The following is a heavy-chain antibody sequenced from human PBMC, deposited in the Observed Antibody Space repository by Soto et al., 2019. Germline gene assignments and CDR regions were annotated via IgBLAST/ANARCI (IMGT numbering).Heavy chain of an antibody. D-gene: IGHD3-3*01. CDR3: ARLYYDFWSGYYAGYYYYMDV. J-gene: IGHJ6*03. Sequence: PSETLSLTCAVYGGSFSGYYWSWIRQPPGKGLEWIGEINHSGSTNYNPSLKSRVTISVDTSKNQFSLKLSSVTAADTAVYYCARLYYDFWSGYYAGYYYYMDVWGKGTTVTVSS. CDR2: INHSGST. V-gene: IGHV4-34*01. CDR1: GGSFSGYY.